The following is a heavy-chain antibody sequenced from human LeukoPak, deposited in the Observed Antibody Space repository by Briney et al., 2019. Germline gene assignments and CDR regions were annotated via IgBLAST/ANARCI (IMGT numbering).Heavy chain of an antibody. Sequence: ASVKVSCKASGLSLTHDGISWVRQATGQGLEWMGWMNPNSGNTGYAQKFQGRVTMTRNTSISTAYMELSSLRSEDTAVYYCARGPLRRRITMIVVVNYYYYGMDVWGQGTTVTVSS. CDR3: ARGPLRRRITMIVVVNYYYYGMDV. J-gene: IGHJ6*02. CDR1: GLSLTHDG. D-gene: IGHD3-22*01. CDR2: MNPNSGNT. V-gene: IGHV1-8*02.